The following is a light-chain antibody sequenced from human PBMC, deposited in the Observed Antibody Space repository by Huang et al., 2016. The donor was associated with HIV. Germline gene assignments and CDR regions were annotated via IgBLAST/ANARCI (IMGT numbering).Light chain of an antibody. CDR1: QTLVHGDGTTY. CDR3: AQATQFPFT. J-gene: IGKJ2*01. V-gene: IGKV2-24*01. CDR2: EVS. Sequence: EIVMTQRPHSLPVALGQVASISRRSSQTLVHGDGTTYLSWLHQRPGQPPRLLIYEVSNRFSGVPGRISGSGAGTDCTLTSSRVQPEDVGFYFCAQATQFPFTFGQGTKLEI.